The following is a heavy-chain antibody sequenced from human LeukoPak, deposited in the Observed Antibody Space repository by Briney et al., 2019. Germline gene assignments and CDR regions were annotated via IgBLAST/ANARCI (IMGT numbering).Heavy chain of an antibody. J-gene: IGHJ5*02. CDR2: IIPIFGTA. CDR3: AREIRDSGSYYDWFDP. D-gene: IGHD1-26*01. Sequence: SVKVSCKXSGGTFSSYTISWVRQAPGQGLEWMGGIIPIFGTANYAQKFQGRVTITADEATSTAYMELNRLRSDDTAVYYCAREIRDSGSYYDWFDPWGQGTLVTVSS. CDR1: GGTFSSYT. V-gene: IGHV1-69*01.